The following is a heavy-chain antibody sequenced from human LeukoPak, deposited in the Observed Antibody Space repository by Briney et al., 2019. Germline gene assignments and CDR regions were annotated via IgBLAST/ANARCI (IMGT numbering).Heavy chain of an antibody. Sequence: ATVKVSCKASGYTFTGYYMHWVRQAPGQGLEWMGWINPNSGGTNYAQKFQGRVTMTRDTSISTAYMELSRLTSDDAAVYYCARDGAVAGTAYPEYWGQGTLVTVSS. V-gene: IGHV1-2*02. D-gene: IGHD6-19*01. CDR1: GYTFTGYY. CDR3: ARDGAVAGTAYPEY. CDR2: INPNSGGT. J-gene: IGHJ4*02.